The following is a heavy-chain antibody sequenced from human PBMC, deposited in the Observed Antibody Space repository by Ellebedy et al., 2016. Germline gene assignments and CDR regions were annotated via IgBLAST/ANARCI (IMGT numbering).Heavy chain of an antibody. Sequence: SETLSLTCAVYGGSFSGYYWSWIRQPPGKGLEWIGEIYHSGSTNYNPSLKSRVTISVDKSKNQFSLKLSSVTAADTAVYYCARVVWDGINYYGSGSHYDYWGQGTLVTVSS. V-gene: IGHV4-34*01. J-gene: IGHJ4*02. CDR1: GGSFSGYY. CDR3: ARVVWDGINYYGSGSHYDY. D-gene: IGHD3-10*01. CDR2: IYHSGST.